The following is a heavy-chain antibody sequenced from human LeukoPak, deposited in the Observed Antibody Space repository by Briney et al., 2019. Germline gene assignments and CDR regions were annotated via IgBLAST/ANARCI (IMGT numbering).Heavy chain of an antibody. CDR1: GFTFNSYA. J-gene: IGHJ4*02. CDR2: MSYDGSDK. V-gene: IGHV3-30*18. D-gene: IGHD5-18*01. Sequence: PGRSLRLSCVASGFTFNSYAMHWVRQAPGKGLEWVALMSYDGSDKPYADSVKRRFTIHRDSSKNTLYLQMNSLSADDTAVYYCAKGPPYEYNYGGFDYWGQGALVTVSS. CDR3: AKGPPYEYNYGGFDY.